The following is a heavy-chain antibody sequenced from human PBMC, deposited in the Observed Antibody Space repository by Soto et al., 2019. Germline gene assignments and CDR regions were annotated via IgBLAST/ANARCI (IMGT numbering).Heavy chain of an antibody. CDR1: GGSFSGYY. CDR3: ARVLRFLRGFDY. Sequence: SETLSLTCAVYGGSFSGYYWSWIRQPPGKGLEWIGEINHSGSTNYNPSLKSRVTISVDTSKNQFSLKLSSVTAADTAVYYCARVLRFLRGFDYWGQGTLVTVSS. D-gene: IGHD3-3*01. CDR2: INHSGST. V-gene: IGHV4-34*01. J-gene: IGHJ4*02.